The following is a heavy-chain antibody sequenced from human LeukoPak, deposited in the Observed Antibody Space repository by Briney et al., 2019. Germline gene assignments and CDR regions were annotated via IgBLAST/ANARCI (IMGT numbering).Heavy chain of an antibody. J-gene: IGHJ4*02. CDR2: INPNSGGT. Sequence: ASVKVSCKASGYTFTGYYTHWVRQAPGQGLEWMGWINPNSGGTNYAQKFQGRVTMTRDTSISTAYMELSRLRSDDTAVYHCARNFYFDSSGYYHYWGQGTLVTVSS. CDR1: GYTFTGYY. V-gene: IGHV1-2*02. D-gene: IGHD3-22*01. CDR3: ARNFYFDSSGYYHY.